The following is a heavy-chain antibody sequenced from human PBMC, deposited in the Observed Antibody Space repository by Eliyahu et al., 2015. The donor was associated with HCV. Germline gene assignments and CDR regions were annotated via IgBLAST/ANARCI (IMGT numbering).Heavy chain of an antibody. J-gene: IGHJ6*03. CDR1: GGSISSYY. D-gene: IGHD6-19*01. V-gene: IGHV4-4*07. CDR2: IYTSGST. CDR3: ARGGGVSSGWLDYYYYMDV. Sequence: QVQLQESGPGLVKPSETLSLTCTVSGGSISSYYWSWIRQPAGKGLEWIGRIYTSGSTQLQPPLKSRVTMSVDTSKIQFSLKLSSVTAADTAVYYCARGGGVSSGWLDYYYYMDVWGKGTTVTVSS.